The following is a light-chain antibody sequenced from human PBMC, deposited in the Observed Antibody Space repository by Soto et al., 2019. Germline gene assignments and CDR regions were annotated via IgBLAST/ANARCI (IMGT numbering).Light chain of an antibody. Sequence: EIVLTQSPGTLSMSPGERATLSCRSSQSLSSSSLAWYQQRPGQAPRLLIYDASSRATGVPDRFIGSWSGTDCTLTISRLEPEDVAVYYCQQYGGSPGTLGQGTKVDIK. CDR2: DAS. J-gene: IGKJ1*01. V-gene: IGKV3-20*01. CDR1: QSLSSSS. CDR3: QQYGGSPGT.